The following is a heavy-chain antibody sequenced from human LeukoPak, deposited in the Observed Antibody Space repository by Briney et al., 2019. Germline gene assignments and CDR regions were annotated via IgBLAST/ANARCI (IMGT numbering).Heavy chain of an antibody. CDR1: GFTVSRNY. Sequence: GGSLRLSCAASGFTVSRNYMSWIRQAPGKGLEWVSYISSGSTYTNYADSVKGRFTISRDNAKNSLYLQMNSLRAEDTAVYYCARGSGVLVWSSLDYWGQGTLVTVSS. V-gene: IGHV3-11*06. J-gene: IGHJ4*02. D-gene: IGHD2-8*02. CDR3: ARGSGVLVWSSLDY. CDR2: ISSGSTYT.